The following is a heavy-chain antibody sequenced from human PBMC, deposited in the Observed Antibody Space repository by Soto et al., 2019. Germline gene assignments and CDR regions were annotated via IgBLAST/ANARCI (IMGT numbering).Heavy chain of an antibody. D-gene: IGHD6-19*01. V-gene: IGHV5-51*03. CDR1: GYSFTSYW. J-gene: IGHJ4*02. CDR3: ARLHGSLQWRRGDYFAY. CDR2: IYPGDSDT. Sequence: EVQLVQSGAEVKKPGESLKISCKGSGYSFTSYWIGWVRQMPGKGLEWMGIIYPGDSDTRYSPSFQGQVTISADKSITPAYRRGSGLKASDTAMFYCARLHGSLQWRRGDYFAYGGEGPLFPVSS.